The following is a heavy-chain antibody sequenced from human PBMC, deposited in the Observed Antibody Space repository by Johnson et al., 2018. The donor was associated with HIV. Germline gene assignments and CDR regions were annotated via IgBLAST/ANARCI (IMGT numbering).Heavy chain of an antibody. D-gene: IGHD1-26*01. CDR1: GFTFDDYG. V-gene: IGHV3-20*04. CDR2: INWNGGST. J-gene: IGHJ3*02. Sequence: VQLVESGGGLVQPGRSLRLSCAASGFTFDDYGMSWVRQAPEKGLEWVSGINWNGGSTGYADSVKGRFPISRDNAKNSLYLQMNSLRAEDTALYYCATGENLKWELRFVDAFDIWGQGTMVTVSS. CDR3: ATGENLKWELRFVDAFDI.